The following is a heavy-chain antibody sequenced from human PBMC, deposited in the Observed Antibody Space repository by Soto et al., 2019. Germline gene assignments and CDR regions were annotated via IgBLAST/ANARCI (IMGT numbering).Heavy chain of an antibody. CDR3: ASGFAYYYDSSGYYPFDY. CDR2: IYYSGST. D-gene: IGHD3-22*01. CDR1: GGSISSGGYY. J-gene: IGHJ4*02. V-gene: IGHV4-61*08. Sequence: KPSETLSLTCTVSGGSISSGGYYWSWIRQHPGKGLEWIGYIYYSGSTNYSPSLKSRVSISVDTSKNQFSLWLSSVTAADTAVYYCASGFAYYYDSSGYYPFDYWGQGTLVTVSS.